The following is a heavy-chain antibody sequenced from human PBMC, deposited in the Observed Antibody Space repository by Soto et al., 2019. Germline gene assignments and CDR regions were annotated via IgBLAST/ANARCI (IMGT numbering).Heavy chain of an antibody. J-gene: IGHJ4*02. V-gene: IGHV1-8*01. D-gene: IGHD3-22*01. CDR1: GNTFTSYD. CDR2: MNPNSGNT. CDR3: STVDSSGYYYFDY. Sequence: ASVKVSCKASGNTFTSYDINWVRQATGQGLEWMGWMNPNSGNTSYAQKFQGRVTMTRNTSISTAYMELSSLRSEDPAVYYCSTVDSSGYYYFDYWGQGTLVTVSS.